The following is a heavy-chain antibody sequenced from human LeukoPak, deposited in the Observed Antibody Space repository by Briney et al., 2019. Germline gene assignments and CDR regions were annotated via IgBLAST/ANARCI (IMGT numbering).Heavy chain of an antibody. CDR1: GFTFSSYG. CDR3: AKDHGGWLVTLDY. Sequence: GGSLRLSCAASGFTFSSYGMSWVRQAPGKGLEWVSAISGSGGSTYYADSVKGRFTISRDNSKNTLYLQMNSLRAEDTAVYYCAKDHGGWLVTLDYWGQGTLVTVSS. D-gene: IGHD6-19*01. V-gene: IGHV3-23*01. J-gene: IGHJ4*02. CDR2: ISGSGGST.